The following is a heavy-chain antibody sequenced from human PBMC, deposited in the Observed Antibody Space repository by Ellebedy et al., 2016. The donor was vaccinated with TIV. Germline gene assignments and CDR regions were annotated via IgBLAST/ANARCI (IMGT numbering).Heavy chain of an antibody. CDR1: GFSFRSYW. J-gene: IGHJ5*01. Sequence: PGGSLRLSCAASGFSFRSYWMTWVRQAPGKGLQWVANIYQDGSVQYYVDSVEGRFTISRDNAKNSLYLEMKSLRAEDTAVYYCVRRGSYGDYAVQVNNWFDSWGQGTPVTVSP. CDR3: VRRGSYGDYAVQVNNWFDS. V-gene: IGHV3-7*01. CDR2: IYQDGSVQ. D-gene: IGHD4-17*01.